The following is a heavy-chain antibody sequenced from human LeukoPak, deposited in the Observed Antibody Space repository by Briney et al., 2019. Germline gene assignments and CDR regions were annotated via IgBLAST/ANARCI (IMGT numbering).Heavy chain of an antibody. Sequence: SQTLSLTCTVSGGAISSGDYYWSWIRQPPGKGLEWIGYIYYSGSTYYNPSLKSRVTISVDTSKNQFSLKLSSVTAADTAVYYCARDPRTGDFDYWGQGTLVTVSS. J-gene: IGHJ4*02. CDR3: ARDPRTGDFDY. V-gene: IGHV4-30-4*08. CDR1: GGAISSGDYY. CDR2: IYYSGST. D-gene: IGHD7-27*01.